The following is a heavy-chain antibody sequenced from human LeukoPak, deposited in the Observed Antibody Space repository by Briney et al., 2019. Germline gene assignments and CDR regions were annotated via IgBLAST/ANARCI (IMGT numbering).Heavy chain of an antibody. J-gene: IGHJ4*02. V-gene: IGHV4-59*01. CDR2: IYYSGST. CDR1: GGSISSYY. CDR3: ARDRPSGLFDY. Sequence: ASETLSLTCTVSGGSISSYYWSWIRQPPGKGLEWIGYIYYSGSTNYNPSLKSRVTISVDTSKNQFSLKLSSVTAADTAVYYCARDRPSGLFDYWGQGILVTVSS.